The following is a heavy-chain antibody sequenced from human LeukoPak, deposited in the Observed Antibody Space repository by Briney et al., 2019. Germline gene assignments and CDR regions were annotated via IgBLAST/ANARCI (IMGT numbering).Heavy chain of an antibody. CDR3: ARDPQLRWYFADY. Sequence: GGSXRLSCAASGFTFSDYYMSWIXQAPGKGLEWVSYISSSGSTIYYADSVKGRFTISRDNAKNSLYLQMNSLRAEDTAVYYCARDPQLRWYFADYWGQGTLVTVSS. D-gene: IGHD4-23*01. V-gene: IGHV3-11*01. CDR1: GFTFSDYY. J-gene: IGHJ4*02. CDR2: ISSSGSTI.